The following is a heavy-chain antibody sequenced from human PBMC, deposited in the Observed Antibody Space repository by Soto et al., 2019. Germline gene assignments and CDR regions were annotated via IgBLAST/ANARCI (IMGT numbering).Heavy chain of an antibody. CDR1: GFTFRSHW. CDR3: ASSTLARSLFDY. D-gene: IGHD2-2*01. J-gene: IGHJ4*02. V-gene: IGHV3-23*01. CDR2: ISGGGGST. Sequence: GSLRLSCGASGFTFRSHWMSWVRQAPGKGLEWVSPISGGGGSTYYADSVKGRFTITSDKSASTVYMELGSLRSEDTAVYYCASSTLARSLFDYWGQGTLVTVSS.